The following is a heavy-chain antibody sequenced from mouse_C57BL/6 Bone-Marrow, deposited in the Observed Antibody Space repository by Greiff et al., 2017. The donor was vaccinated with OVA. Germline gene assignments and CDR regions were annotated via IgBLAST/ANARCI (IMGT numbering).Heavy chain of an antibody. CDR1: GYTFTSYW. J-gene: IGHJ1*03. D-gene: IGHD2-1*01. CDR2: IDPSDSYT. V-gene: IGHV1-69*01. CDR3: ARSGNYHWNFDV. Sequence: QVQLQQPGAELVMPGASVKLSCKASGYTFTSYWMHWVKQRPGQGLEWIGEIDPSDSYTNYNQKFKGKSTLTVDKSSSTAYMQLSSLTSEDSAVYYCARSGNYHWNFDVWGTGTTVTVSS.